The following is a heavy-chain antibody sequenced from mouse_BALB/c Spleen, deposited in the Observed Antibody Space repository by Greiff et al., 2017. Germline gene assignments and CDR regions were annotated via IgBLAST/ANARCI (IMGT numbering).Heavy chain of an antibody. J-gene: IGHJ4*01. V-gene: IGHV4-2*02. CDR1: GFDFSRYW. CDR2: INPGSSTI. Sequence: EVKLLESGGGLVQPGGSLNLSCAASGFDFSRYWMSWARQAPGKGQEWIGEINPGSSTINYTPSLKDKFIISRDNAKNTLYLQMSKVRSEDTALYYCARLGDDGYYGAMDYWGQGTSVTVSS. CDR3: ARLGDDGYYGAMDY. D-gene: IGHD2-3*01.